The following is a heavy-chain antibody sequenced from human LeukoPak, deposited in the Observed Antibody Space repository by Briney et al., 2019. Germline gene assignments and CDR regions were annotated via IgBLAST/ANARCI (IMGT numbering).Heavy chain of an antibody. CDR3: AKGTDFWSGYCDY. V-gene: IGHV3-23*01. Sequence: GGSLRLSCAASGFTFSDYYMSWIRQAPGKGLEWVSAISGSGGSTYNADSVKGRFTISRDNSKDTMYLQMNSLRAEDTAVYYCAKGTDFWSGYCDYWGQGTLVTVSS. D-gene: IGHD3-3*01. CDR2: ISGSGGST. CDR1: GFTFSDYY. J-gene: IGHJ4*02.